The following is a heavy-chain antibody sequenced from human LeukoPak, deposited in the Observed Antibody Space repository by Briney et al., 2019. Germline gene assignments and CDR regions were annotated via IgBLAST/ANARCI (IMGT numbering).Heavy chain of an antibody. J-gene: IGHJ4*02. Sequence: GGSLRLSCAASGFTFSSHGMNWVRQAPGKGLQWVAFISYDGSNKDYADSVQGRFTISRDNSKNTLYLQMNSLRPDDTALYYCAKGGEAVDPYPYCDNWGQGTLVTVSS. D-gene: IGHD3-16*01. CDR3: AKGGEAVDPYPYCDN. CDR2: ISYDGSNK. CDR1: GFTFSSHG. V-gene: IGHV3-30*18.